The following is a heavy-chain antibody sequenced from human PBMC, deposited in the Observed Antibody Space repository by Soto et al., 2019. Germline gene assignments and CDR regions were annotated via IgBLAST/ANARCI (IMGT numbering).Heavy chain of an antibody. CDR3: AGGPPNWGFDF. Sequence: QVQLVQSGAEVKKPGASVKVSCKGSGYTFTSNDINWVRQATGQGFEWMGWMSPKSGDTGYAQKFQGRVTMTRDTSISTAYMELSSLGSEDTAVYYCAGGPPNWGFDFWGQGTLVTVSS. J-gene: IGHJ4*02. D-gene: IGHD7-27*01. CDR1: GYTFTSND. V-gene: IGHV1-8*01. CDR2: MSPKSGDT.